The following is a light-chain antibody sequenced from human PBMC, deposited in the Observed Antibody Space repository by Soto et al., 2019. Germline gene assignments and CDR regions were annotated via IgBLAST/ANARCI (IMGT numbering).Light chain of an antibody. V-gene: IGKV4-1*01. CDR2: WAS. CDR3: QQYYSTQWT. CDR1: QSVLYSSNNKNY. J-gene: IGKJ1*01. Sequence: DIVMTQSPDSLAVSLGERATINCKSSQSVLYSSNNKNYLAWYQQKPGQPPKLLIYWASTRESGVPDRLSGSGSGTDFTLTISSLQAEDVAVYYCQQYYSTQWTFGQGTKV.